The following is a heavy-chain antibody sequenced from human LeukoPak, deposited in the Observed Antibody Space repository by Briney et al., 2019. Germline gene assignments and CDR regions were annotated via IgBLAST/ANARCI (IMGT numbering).Heavy chain of an antibody. J-gene: IGHJ4*02. V-gene: IGHV5-51*01. D-gene: IGHD6-19*01. CDR1: RYSFNNYW. CDR3: ARRRAVAGTYYFDY. CDR2: IYHGDSDT. Sequence: GESLKISCEGSRYSFNNYWIVWVRQMPGEGLEWMGIIYHGDSDTRYSPSFQGLVTMSVDKSISTAYMQWSSLKASDTAMYYCARRRAVAGTYYFDYWGQGTLVTVSS.